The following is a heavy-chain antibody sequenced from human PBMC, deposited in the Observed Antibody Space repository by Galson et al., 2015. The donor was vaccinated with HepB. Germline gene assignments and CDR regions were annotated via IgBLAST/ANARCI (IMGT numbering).Heavy chain of an antibody. V-gene: IGHV4-39*01. D-gene: IGHD2-8*01. CDR3: ARPLVLNGRFTPGVGPFHI. CDR2: IYFGGRT. CDR1: GVSISGGQYY. Sequence: SETLSLTCAVSGVSISGGQYYWGWIRQSPTKGLDWIGSIYFGGRTYFSPSFQSRVAMSVDTSKNRLSLTQRSVTAADTAVYYCARPLVLNGRFTPGVGPFHIWGHGTMVTVSA. J-gene: IGHJ3*02.